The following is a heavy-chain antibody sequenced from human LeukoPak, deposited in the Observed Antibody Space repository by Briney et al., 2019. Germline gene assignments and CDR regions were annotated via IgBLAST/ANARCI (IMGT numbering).Heavy chain of an antibody. Sequence: GGSLRLSCAASGFTFSSYGMSWVRQAPGKGLEWVSAISASCGRTYYADSVKGRFTISRDNSKNTLYLQTDSLRAEDTALYYCSKDEYSGGWGYFDYWGQGRLVTVSS. J-gene: IGHJ4*02. CDR3: SKDEYSGGWGYFDY. CDR1: GFTFSSYG. V-gene: IGHV3-23*01. CDR2: ISASCGRT. D-gene: IGHD6-19*01.